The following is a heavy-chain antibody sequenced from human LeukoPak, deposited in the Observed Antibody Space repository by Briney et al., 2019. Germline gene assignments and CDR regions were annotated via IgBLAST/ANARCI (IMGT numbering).Heavy chain of an antibody. CDR1: GFTFSSYA. Sequence: GGSLRLSCAASGFTFSSYAMHWVRQAPGKGLEWVAVISYDGSNKYYADSVKGRFTISRDNAKNSLYLQMNSLRAEDTAVYYCAREPVVTATTDGSDYWGQGTLVTVSS. J-gene: IGHJ4*02. D-gene: IGHD2-21*02. CDR2: ISYDGSNK. CDR3: AREPVVTATTDGSDY. V-gene: IGHV3-30*04.